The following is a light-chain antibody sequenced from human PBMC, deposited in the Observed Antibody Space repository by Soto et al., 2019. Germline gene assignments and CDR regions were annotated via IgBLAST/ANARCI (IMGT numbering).Light chain of an antibody. J-gene: IGKJ1*01. CDR1: QSVSSN. CDR3: QHYNHWPPWT. Sequence: EIVLTQSPGALSLSPGERATLSCRASQSVSSNLAWYQQKPGQAPRLLIYGASTRATGIPARFSGSGSGTEFTLTISSLQSEDFAVYYCQHYNHWPPWTFGQGTKVDIK. CDR2: GAS. V-gene: IGKV3-15*01.